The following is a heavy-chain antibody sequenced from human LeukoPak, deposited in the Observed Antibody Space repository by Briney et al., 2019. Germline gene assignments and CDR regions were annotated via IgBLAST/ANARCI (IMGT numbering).Heavy chain of an antibody. Sequence: SETLSLTCTVSGGSISSSSYYWGWIRQPPGKGLEWIGSIYYSGSTYYNPSLKSRVTISVDTSKNQFSLKLSSVTAADTAVYYCARAGSYYYDSSALLPDYWGQGTLVTVSS. CDR1: GGSISSSSYY. J-gene: IGHJ4*02. CDR2: IYYSGST. CDR3: ARAGSYYYDSSALLPDY. V-gene: IGHV4-39*07. D-gene: IGHD3-22*01.